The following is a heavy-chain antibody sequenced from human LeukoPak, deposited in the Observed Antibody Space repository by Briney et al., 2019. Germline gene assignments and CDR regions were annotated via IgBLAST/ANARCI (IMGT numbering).Heavy chain of an antibody. D-gene: IGHD6-19*01. CDR2: IYYSGST. CDR3: AKYSSGPYYYYGMDV. V-gene: IGHV4-61*01. CDR1: GGSVSSGRYY. J-gene: IGHJ6*02. Sequence: PSETLSLTCTVSGGSVSSGRYYWSWIRQPPGKGLEGSGYIYYSGSTNSNPSHKSRVIISVDTSNNQFSMKPSSVPAADTAVYYCAKYSSGPYYYYGMDVWGQGTTVTVSS.